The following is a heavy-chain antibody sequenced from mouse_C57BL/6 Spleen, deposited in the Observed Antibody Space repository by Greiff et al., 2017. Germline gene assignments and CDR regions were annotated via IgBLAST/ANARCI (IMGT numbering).Heavy chain of an antibody. J-gene: IGHJ3*01. CDR1: GYSFTDYN. D-gene: IGHD2-4*01. CDR3: ARSGVYDYDVWFAY. V-gene: IGHV1-39*01. Sequence: VQLQQSGPELVKPGASVKISCKASGYSFTDYNMNWVKQSNGKSLEWIGIINPNYGTTSYTQKFKSKATLTVDQSSSTAYMQLNSLTSEDSAVYYCARSGVYDYDVWFAYWGQGTLVTVSA. CDR2: INPNYGTT.